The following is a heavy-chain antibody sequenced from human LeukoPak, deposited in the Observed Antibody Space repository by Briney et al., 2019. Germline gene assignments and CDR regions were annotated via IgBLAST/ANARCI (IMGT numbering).Heavy chain of an antibody. CDR2: ISYEGTNK. CDR3: AKELYSTTWFDY. V-gene: IGHV3-30*18. CDR1: GFTSSSYG. J-gene: IGHJ5*01. Sequence: GRSLRLSCAASGFTSSSYGMHWVRQAPGKGLEWVAVISYEGTNKFYADSVKGRFTISRDNSKNTLFLQMNSLRAGDTAVYYCAKELYSTTWFDYWGQGTLVTVSS. D-gene: IGHD6-13*01.